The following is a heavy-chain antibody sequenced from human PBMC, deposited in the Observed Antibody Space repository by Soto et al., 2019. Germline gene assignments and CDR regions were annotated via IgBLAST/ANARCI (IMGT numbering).Heavy chain of an antibody. J-gene: IGHJ6*02. CDR3: ARDIPYGSGSYYKDYYYGMDV. CDR2: ISYDGSNK. CDR1: GFTFSSYA. Sequence: GGSLRLSCAASGFTFSSYAMHWVRQAPGKGLERVAVISYDGSNKYYADSVKGRFTISRDNSKNTLYLQMNSLRAEDTAVYYCARDIPYGSGSYYKDYYYGMDVWGQGTTVTVSS. D-gene: IGHD3-10*01. V-gene: IGHV3-30-3*01.